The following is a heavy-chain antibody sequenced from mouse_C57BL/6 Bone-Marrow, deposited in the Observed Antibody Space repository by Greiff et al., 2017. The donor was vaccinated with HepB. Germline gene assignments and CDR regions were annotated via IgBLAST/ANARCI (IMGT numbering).Heavy chain of an antibody. CDR3: ARALVIFAY. Sequence: QVQLQQPGAELVMPGASVKLSCKASGYTFTSYWMHWVKQRPGQGLEWIGEIDPSDSYTNYNQKFKGKSTLTVDKSSSTAYMQLSSLTSEDSAVYYCARALVIFAYWGQGTRVTVSA. CDR1: GYTFTSYW. CDR2: IDPSDSYT. V-gene: IGHV1-69*01. J-gene: IGHJ3*01.